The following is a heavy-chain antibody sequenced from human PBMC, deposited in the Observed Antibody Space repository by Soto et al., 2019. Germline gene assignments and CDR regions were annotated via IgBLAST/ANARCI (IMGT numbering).Heavy chain of an antibody. CDR1: GGSFSGYS. Sequence: QVQLQQWGAGLLKPSETLSLTCAVYGGSFSGYSWTWIRQPPGTGLEGIGEINHSGSTNYNPSLKXXVTISVDTSKNQFSLKLTSVTAADTAVYYCARDKITGLFDYWGQGTLVTVSS. J-gene: IGHJ4*02. D-gene: IGHD2-8*02. V-gene: IGHV4-34*01. CDR3: ARDKITGLFDY. CDR2: INHSGST.